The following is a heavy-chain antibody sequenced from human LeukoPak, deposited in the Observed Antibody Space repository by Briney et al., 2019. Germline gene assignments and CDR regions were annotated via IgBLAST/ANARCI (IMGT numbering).Heavy chain of an antibody. CDR2: IYYSGST. V-gene: IGHV4-30-2*03. J-gene: IGHJ4*02. D-gene: IGHD5-12*01. CDR1: GGSISSGSYY. CDR3: ATWGGLRLSMYYFDY. Sequence: SQTLSLTCTVSGGSISSGSYYWSWIRQPAGKGLEWIGSIYYSGSTYYNPSLKSRVTISVDTSKNQFSLKLSSVTAADTAVYYCATWGGLRLSMYYFDYWGQGTLVTVSS.